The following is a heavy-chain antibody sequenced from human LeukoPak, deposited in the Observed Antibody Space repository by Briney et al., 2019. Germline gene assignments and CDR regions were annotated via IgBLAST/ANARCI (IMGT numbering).Heavy chain of an antibody. Sequence: SETLSLTCTVSGGSISSNNYYWGWIRQPPGKGLEWIGSIHYTGSTYYNPPLKSRVTISVDTSKNQFSLNLTSVTATDTAVYFCARLEAAAAGSRWFDPWGQGTLVTVSS. J-gene: IGHJ5*02. CDR3: ARLEAAAAGSRWFDP. D-gene: IGHD6-13*01. CDR2: IHYTGST. V-gene: IGHV4-39*01. CDR1: GGSISSNNYY.